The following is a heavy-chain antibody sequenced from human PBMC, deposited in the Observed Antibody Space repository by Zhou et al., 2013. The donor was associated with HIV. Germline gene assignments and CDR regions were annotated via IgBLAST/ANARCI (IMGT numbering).Heavy chain of an antibody. V-gene: IGHV1-69*05. CDR3: ARGRGGSFLGPFFYYMDV. J-gene: IGHJ6*03. CDR1: GDTFRTYG. CDR2: IIPVLDTA. D-gene: IGHD1-26*01. Sequence: QGHLVQSGAEVKKPGSSVKVSCKSSGDTFRTYGLSWVRQAPGQGLEWMGGIIPVLDTAIYAQKFQGRLTITTAESSTTAYMDLSSPTSEDTAVYFCARGRGGSFLGPFFYYMDVWGTGTTVTVSS.